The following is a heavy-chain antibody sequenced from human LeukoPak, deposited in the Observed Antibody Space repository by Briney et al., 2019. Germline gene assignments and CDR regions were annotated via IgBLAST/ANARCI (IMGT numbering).Heavy chain of an antibody. J-gene: IGHJ6*03. V-gene: IGHV4-34*01. CDR1: GGSFSGYS. D-gene: IGHD2-21*02. CDR2: ISHFGST. CDR3: ARRKGDRDRFPYYYYMDV. Sequence: SETLSLACAIYGGSFSGYSWTWIRQPPGKGLEWIGEISHFGSTKYIPSLESRVSLSLDTSKNQFSLELSSVTAADTAIYYCARRKGDRDRFPYYYYMDVWGKGTTVTISS.